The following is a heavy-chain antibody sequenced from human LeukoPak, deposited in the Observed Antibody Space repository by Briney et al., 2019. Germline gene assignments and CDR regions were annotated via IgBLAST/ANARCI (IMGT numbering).Heavy chain of an antibody. CDR3: ARDAQRSFDY. J-gene: IGHJ4*02. Sequence: GGSLRLSCAASGFTFSSYAMSWVRQAPGKGLEWVAFIRYDGSNKYYADSVKGRFTISRDNSKNTLYLQMNSLRAEDTAVYYCARDAQRSFDYWGQGTLVTVSS. CDR1: GFTFSSYA. CDR2: IRYDGSNK. V-gene: IGHV3-30*02. D-gene: IGHD5-24*01.